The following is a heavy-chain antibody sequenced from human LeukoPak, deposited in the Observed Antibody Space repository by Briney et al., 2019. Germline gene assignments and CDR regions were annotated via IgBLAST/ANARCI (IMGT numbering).Heavy chain of an antibody. D-gene: IGHD2-15*01. CDR1: GFTFSSYG. CDR3: AKALEEYCSGGGCYLDY. Sequence: PGGSLRLSCAASGFTFSSYGMHWVRQAPGKGLEWVAFIRYDGSTKYYADSVRGRFAISRDSSKNTLYLQMNSLRAADTAVYYCAKALEEYCSGGGCYLDYWGQGALVTVSS. CDR2: IRYDGSTK. V-gene: IGHV3-30*02. J-gene: IGHJ4*02.